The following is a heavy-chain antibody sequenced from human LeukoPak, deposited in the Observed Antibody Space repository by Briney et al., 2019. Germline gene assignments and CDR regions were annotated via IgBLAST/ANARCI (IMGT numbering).Heavy chain of an antibody. CDR3: ARDGYNYFDY. V-gene: IGHV1-69*05. J-gene: IGHJ4*02. D-gene: IGHD5-24*01. CDR2: IIPIFGTA. Sequence: ASVKVSCKASGGTFSSYAISWVRQAPGQGLEWMGGIIPIFGTANYAQKLQGRVTMTTDTSTSTAYMELRSLRSDDTAVYYCARDGYNYFDYWGQGTLVTVSS. CDR1: GGTFSSYA.